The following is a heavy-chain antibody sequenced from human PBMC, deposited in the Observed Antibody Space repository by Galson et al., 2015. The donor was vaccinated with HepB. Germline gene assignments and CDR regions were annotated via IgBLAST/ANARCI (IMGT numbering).Heavy chain of an antibody. J-gene: IGHJ5*02. V-gene: IGHV3-21*01. Sequence: SLRLSCAASGFTFSSYSMNWVRQAPGKGLEWVSSISSSSSYIYYADSVKGRFTISRDNAKNSLYLQMNSLRAEDTAVYYCARDLGSGYYYVYHWGQGTLVTVSS. CDR2: ISSSSSYI. D-gene: IGHD3-22*01. CDR1: GFTFSSYS. CDR3: ARDLGSGYYYVYH.